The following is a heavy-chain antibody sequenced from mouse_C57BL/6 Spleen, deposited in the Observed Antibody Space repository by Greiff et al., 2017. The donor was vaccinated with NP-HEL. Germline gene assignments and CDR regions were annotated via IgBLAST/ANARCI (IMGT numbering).Heavy chain of an antibody. CDR2: IWSGGST. CDR3: ARKGLGRGLAMDY. CDR1: GFSLTSYG. Sequence: VQGVESGPGLVQPSQSLSITCTVSGFSLTSYGVHWVRQSPGKGLEWLGVIWSGGSTDYNAAFISRLSISKDNSKSQVFFKMNSLQADDTAIYYCARKGLGRGLAMDYWGQGTSVTVSS. V-gene: IGHV2-2*01. J-gene: IGHJ4*01. D-gene: IGHD4-1*01.